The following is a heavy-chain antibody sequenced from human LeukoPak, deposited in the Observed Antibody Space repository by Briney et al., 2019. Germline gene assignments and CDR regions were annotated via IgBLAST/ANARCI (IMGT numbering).Heavy chain of an antibody. D-gene: IGHD3-3*01. Sequence: GGSLRLSCAASGFTFSSYGMHWVRQAPGKGLEWVAVISYDGSNKYYADSVKGRCTISRDNSKNTLYLQMNSLRAEDTAVYYCAKDRGYYDFWSGYYGHYYGMDVWGQGTTVTVSS. J-gene: IGHJ6*02. CDR1: GFTFSSYG. V-gene: IGHV3-30*18. CDR3: AKDRGYYDFWSGYYGHYYGMDV. CDR2: ISYDGSNK.